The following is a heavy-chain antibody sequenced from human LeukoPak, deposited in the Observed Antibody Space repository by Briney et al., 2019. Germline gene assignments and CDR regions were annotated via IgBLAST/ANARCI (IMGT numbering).Heavy chain of an antibody. J-gene: IGHJ6*02. CDR2: ISYDGSNK. Sequence: GRSLRLSCAASGFTFSSYAMHWVRQAPGKGLEWVAVISYDGSNKYYADSVKGRFTISRDNSKNTLYLQMNSLRAEDTAVYYCARDDLHGMDVWGQGPTVTVSS. CDR1: GFTFSSYA. V-gene: IGHV3-30*04. CDR3: ARDDLHGMDV.